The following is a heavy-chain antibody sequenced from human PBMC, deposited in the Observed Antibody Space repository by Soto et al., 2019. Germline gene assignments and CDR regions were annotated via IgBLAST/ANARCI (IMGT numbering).Heavy chain of an antibody. Sequence: SVKVSCKASGGTFSSYTISWVRQAPGQGLEWMGRFIPILGIANYAQKFQGRVTITADKSTSTAYMELSSLRSEDTAVYYCARDCPLLWFGDPHRRGYYYGMDVWGQGTTVTVSS. CDR1: GGTFSSYT. CDR2: FIPILGIA. J-gene: IGHJ6*02. D-gene: IGHD3-10*01. CDR3: ARDCPLLWFGDPHRRGYYYGMDV. V-gene: IGHV1-69*04.